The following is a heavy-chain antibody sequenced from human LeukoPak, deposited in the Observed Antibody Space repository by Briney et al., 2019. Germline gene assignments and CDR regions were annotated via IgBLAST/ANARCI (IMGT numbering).Heavy chain of an antibody. J-gene: IGHJ4*02. CDR1: GFTFSSYS. D-gene: IGHD2-8*02. Sequence: GGSLRLSCAASGFTFSSYSMNWVRQAPGKGLEWVSSISSSSSYIYYADSVKGRFTISRDNAKNSLYLQMNSLRAEDTAVYYCARDPGGPRGADYWGQGTLVTVSS. CDR2: ISSSSSYI. CDR3: ARDPGGPRGADY. V-gene: IGHV3-21*01.